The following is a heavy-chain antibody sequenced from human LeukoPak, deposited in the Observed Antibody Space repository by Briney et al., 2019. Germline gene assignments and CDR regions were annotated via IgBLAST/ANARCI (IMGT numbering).Heavy chain of an antibody. CDR1: GFTFSSYA. V-gene: IGHV3-30-3*01. Sequence: GGSLRLSCAASGFTFSSYAMSWVRQAPGKGLEWVAVISYDGSNKYYADSVKGRFTISRDNSKNTLYLQMNSLRAEDTAVYYCARDRNYYDSSGYYSHPSYYYYYGMDVWGQGTTVTVSS. CDR2: ISYDGSNK. D-gene: IGHD3-22*01. CDR3: ARDRNYYDSSGYYSHPSYYYYYGMDV. J-gene: IGHJ6*02.